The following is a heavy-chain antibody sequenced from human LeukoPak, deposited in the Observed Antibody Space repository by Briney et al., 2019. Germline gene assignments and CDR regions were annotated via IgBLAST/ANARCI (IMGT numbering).Heavy chain of an antibody. D-gene: IGHD6-19*01. V-gene: IGHV1-24*01. J-gene: IGHJ4*02. CDR2: FDPEDGET. CDR1: GYTLTELS. CDR3: ATAVAGTGGLDY. Sequence: ASVKVSCKVSGYTLTELSMHWVRQAPGKGLEWMGGFDPEDGETIYAQKFQGRVTMTEDTSTDTAYMELSSLRSEDTAVYYCATAVAGTGGLDYWGQGTLVTVSS.